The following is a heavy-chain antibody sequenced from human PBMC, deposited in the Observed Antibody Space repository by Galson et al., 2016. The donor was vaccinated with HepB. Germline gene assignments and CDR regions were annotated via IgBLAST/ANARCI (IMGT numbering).Heavy chain of an antibody. D-gene: IGHD2-2*01. Sequence: SVKVSCKASGYTFTDYYMHWVRQAPGQGLEWMGWISANSGGTNYAQKFQGWVTMTRDTSINTAYMELSRLRSDDTAVYYCARGVGGMDVWGQGTTVTVSS. V-gene: IGHV1-2*04. J-gene: IGHJ6*02. CDR3: ARGVGGMDV. CDR2: ISANSGGT. CDR1: GYTFTDYY.